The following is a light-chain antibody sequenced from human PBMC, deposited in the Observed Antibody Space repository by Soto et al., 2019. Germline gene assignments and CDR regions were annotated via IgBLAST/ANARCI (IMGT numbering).Light chain of an antibody. CDR3: SSYTSGSTVV. V-gene: IGLV2-14*01. CDR1: SSDVGGYNY. Sequence: QSALTQPASVSGSPGQSITISCTGTSSDVGGYNYVSWYQQHPGKVPKLMIYDVSNRPSGVSNRFSGSRSGNTASLSISGLQVEDEADYFCSSYTSGSTVVFGGGTKVTVL. CDR2: DVS. J-gene: IGLJ2*01.